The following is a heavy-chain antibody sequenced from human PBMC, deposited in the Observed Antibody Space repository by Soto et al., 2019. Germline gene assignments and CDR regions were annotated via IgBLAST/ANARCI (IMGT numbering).Heavy chain of an antibody. V-gene: IGHV2-70*04. CDR3: ARMFGRGYNDY. J-gene: IGHJ4*02. CDR1: GFSLSTSGMR. D-gene: IGHD3-22*01. CDR2: IDWDDDK. Sequence: SGPTLVNPTQPLTLTCTFSGFSLSTSGMRVSWIRQPPGKALEWLARIDWDDDKFYSTSLKTRLTISKDTSKNQVVLTMTNMDPVDTATYYCARMFGRGYNDYWGQGTLVTVSS.